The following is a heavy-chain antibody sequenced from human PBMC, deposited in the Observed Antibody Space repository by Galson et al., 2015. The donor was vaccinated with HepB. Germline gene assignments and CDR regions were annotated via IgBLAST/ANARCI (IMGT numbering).Heavy chain of an antibody. Sequence: LSLTCTVSGGSISSYYWSWIRQPAGEGLEWIGRIYTSGSTNYNPSLKSRVTMSVDTSKNQFSLKLSSVTAADTAVYYCARGYSYHYYYYYMDVWGKGTTVTVSS. J-gene: IGHJ6*03. V-gene: IGHV4-4*07. CDR1: GGSISSYY. CDR3: ARGYSYHYYYYYMDV. CDR2: IYTSGST. D-gene: IGHD5-18*01.